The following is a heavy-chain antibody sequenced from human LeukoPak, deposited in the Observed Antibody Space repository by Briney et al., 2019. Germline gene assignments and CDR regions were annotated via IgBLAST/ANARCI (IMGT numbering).Heavy chain of an antibody. CDR1: GASISSSGYC. Sequence: SETLSLTCTVSGASISSSGYCWGWVRQPPGKGLEWIGSICEGRTTYYIPSLKSRIAISIDTSKSQFSLILTSVTAADTAVYYCARDPVGYCSSTSCYSEDAYYYYGMDVWGQGTTVTVSS. J-gene: IGHJ6*02. D-gene: IGHD2-2*01. CDR2: ICEGRTT. V-gene: IGHV4-39*07. CDR3: ARDPVGYCSSTSCYSEDAYYYYGMDV.